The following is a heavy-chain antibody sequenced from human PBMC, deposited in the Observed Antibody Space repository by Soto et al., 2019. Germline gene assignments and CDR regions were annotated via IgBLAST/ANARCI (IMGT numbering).Heavy chain of an antibody. J-gene: IGHJ4*02. CDR2: ISTYNGNT. V-gene: IGHV1-18*01. Sequence: QVQLVQSGAEVKKPGASVKVSCKASGYTFTSYGISWVRQAPGQGLEWLGWISTYNGNTNYAKKLQGRVTMTTDTSPSTAYMELRSLRSDDTAVYYCARYAYYYDSSGYYEPDYWGQGTLVTVSS. CDR3: ARYAYYYDSSGYYEPDY. D-gene: IGHD3-22*01. CDR1: GYTFTSYG.